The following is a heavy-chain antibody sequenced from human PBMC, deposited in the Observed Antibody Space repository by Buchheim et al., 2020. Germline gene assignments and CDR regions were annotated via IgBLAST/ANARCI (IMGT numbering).Heavy chain of an antibody. CDR1: GGSISSGGYY. Sequence: QVQLQESGPGLVKPSRTLSLTCTVSGGSISSGGYYWSWIRQHPGKGLEWIGYIYYSGSTYYNPSLKSRVTISVDTSKNQFSLKLSSVTAADTAVYYCARNDRSSEGYYYGSGSPFDYWGQGTL. CDR2: IYYSGST. V-gene: IGHV4-31*03. J-gene: IGHJ4*02. CDR3: ARNDRSSEGYYYGSGSPFDY. D-gene: IGHD3-10*01.